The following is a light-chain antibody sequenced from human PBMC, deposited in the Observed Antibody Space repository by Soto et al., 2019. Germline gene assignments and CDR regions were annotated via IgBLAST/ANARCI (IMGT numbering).Light chain of an antibody. CDR3: QQYNNWPRT. J-gene: IGKJ1*01. CDR2: DXS. V-gene: IGKV1-17*01. Sequence: DIQMSQSPSSLSACVGVRVTITFRASQGIRYDLGLYQQKPGKAPNLXXDDXSTLERGGPSRLSGSGSGTEFTLTINSLQSEDFAVYYCQQYNNWPRTFGQGTKVDIK. CDR1: QGIRYD.